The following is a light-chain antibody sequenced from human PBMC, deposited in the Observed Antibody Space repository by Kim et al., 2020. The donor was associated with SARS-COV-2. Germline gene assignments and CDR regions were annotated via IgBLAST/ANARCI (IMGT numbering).Light chain of an antibody. CDR1: QGTSSY. CDR2: AAS. Sequence: ASVGDCVTITCRASQGTSSYLAWYQQLPGYAPQFLFSAASTLQSGVPSRFFGSGSVTEFTHTIRSLQPEYLAIYYCQQGSSFPFTFGPWTTVVI. J-gene: IGKJ3*01. CDR3: QQGSSFPFT. V-gene: IGKV1-12*01.